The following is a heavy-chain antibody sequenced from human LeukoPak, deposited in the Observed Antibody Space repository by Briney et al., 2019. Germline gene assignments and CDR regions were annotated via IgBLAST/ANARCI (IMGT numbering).Heavy chain of an antibody. CDR3: ATENWNGFDY. CDR1: GFTFDDYG. CDR2: ISGSGGST. J-gene: IGHJ4*02. V-gene: IGHV3-23*01. Sequence: GGSLRLSCAASGFTFDDYGMSWVRQAPGKGLEWVSVISGSGGSTYYADSVKGRFTISRDNSKNTLYLQMNSLRAEDTAVYYCATENWNGFDYWGQGTLVTVSS. D-gene: IGHD1-1*01.